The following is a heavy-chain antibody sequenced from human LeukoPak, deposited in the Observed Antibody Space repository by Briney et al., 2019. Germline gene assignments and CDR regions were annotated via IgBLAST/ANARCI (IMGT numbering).Heavy chain of an antibody. CDR1: GYTFTSYD. J-gene: IGHJ4*02. V-gene: IGHV1-8*01. CDR2: MNPNSGNT. Sequence: ASVKVSCKASGYTFTSYDINWVRQATGQGLEWMGWMNPNSGNTGYAQKFQGRVTMTRNTSISTAYMELSSLRSEDTAVYYCARAGYSSGWYLEWGQGTLVTVSS. CDR3: ARAGYSSGWYLE. D-gene: IGHD6-19*01.